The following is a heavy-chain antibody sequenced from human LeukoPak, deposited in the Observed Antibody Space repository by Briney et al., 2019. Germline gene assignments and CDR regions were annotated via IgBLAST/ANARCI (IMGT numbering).Heavy chain of an antibody. V-gene: IGHV3-23*01. J-gene: IGHJ4*02. CDR2: IDGTGGHI. CDR3: AKNAKTGEAYYDY. CDR1: GFTFYSYA. D-gene: IGHD2-8*02. Sequence: PGGSLRLSCAASGFTFYSYAMTWVRQAPGKGLEWVSVIDGTGGHIYYADSVRGRFTFSRDNSKNAVYLQMNSLRADDTAVYYCAKNAKTGEAYYDYWGQGTLVTVSS.